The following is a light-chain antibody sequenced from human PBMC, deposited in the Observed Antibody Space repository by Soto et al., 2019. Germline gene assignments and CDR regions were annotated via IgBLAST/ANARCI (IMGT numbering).Light chain of an antibody. Sequence: DIQGTQSPSSLSASVGDRVTITCRASQSVTTYLNWYQQKPGKAPNLLIYSASSLQTGVPSRFSGSGSGTDFTLTINTLQPEDFATYYCQQSYSAPYTFGQGTK. CDR2: SAS. J-gene: IGKJ2*01. CDR1: QSVTTY. CDR3: QQSYSAPYT. V-gene: IGKV1-39*01.